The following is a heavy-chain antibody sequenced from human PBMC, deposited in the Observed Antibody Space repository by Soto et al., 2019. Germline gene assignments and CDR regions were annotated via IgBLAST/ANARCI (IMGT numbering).Heavy chain of an antibody. CDR2: IKQDGSEK. CDR3: ARGPGYSSTLGLGDDGMDV. V-gene: IGHV3-7*03. Sequence: EVQLVESGGGLVQPGGSLRLSCAASGFTFSSYWMSWVRQAPGKGLEWVANIKQDGSEKYYVDSVKGRFTISRDNAKNSLYLQMNSLRAEDTAVYYCARGPGYSSTLGLGDDGMDVCGQGTTVTVSS. J-gene: IGHJ6*02. CDR1: GFTFSSYW. D-gene: IGHD6-19*01.